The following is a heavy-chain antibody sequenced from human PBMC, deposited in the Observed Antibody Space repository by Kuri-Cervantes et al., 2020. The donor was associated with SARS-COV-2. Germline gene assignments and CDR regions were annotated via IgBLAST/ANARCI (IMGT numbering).Heavy chain of an antibody. J-gene: IGHJ6*02. D-gene: IGHD3-3*01. Sequence: ASVKVSCKASGYTFTGYYMHWVRQAPGQGLEWMGWINPNSGGTNYAQKFQGWVTMTRDTSISTAYMELSRLRSDDTAVYYCARLDFWSGLPHYYYYGMDVWGQGTTVTVSS. V-gene: IGHV1-2*04. CDR2: INPNSGGT. CDR1: GYTFTGYY. CDR3: ARLDFWSGLPHYYYYGMDV.